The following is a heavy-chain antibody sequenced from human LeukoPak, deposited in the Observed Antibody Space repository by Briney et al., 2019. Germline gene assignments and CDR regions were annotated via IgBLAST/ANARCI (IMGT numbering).Heavy chain of an antibody. CDR1: GFTVSSHY. CDR3: ARDLGGYFDY. V-gene: IGHV3-53*01. CDR2: IYSGGTT. J-gene: IGHJ4*02. Sequence: PGGSLRLSCAASGFTVSSHYMSWVRQAPGMGLEWVSVIYSGGTTYYADSVKGRFTISRDNPKNTLYLQMNSLRAEDTAEYSCARDLGGYFDYWGQGTLVTVSS. D-gene: IGHD3-16*01.